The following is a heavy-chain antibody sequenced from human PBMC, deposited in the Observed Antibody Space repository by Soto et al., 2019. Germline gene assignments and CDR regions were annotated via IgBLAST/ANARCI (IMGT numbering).Heavy chain of an antibody. D-gene: IGHD2-21*02. J-gene: IGHJ4*02. V-gene: IGHV3-23*01. CDR2: IGASGDIT. CDR3: AKEDVTDRGDHSFDY. CDR1: GFSFTNFA. Sequence: GGSLRLSCAASGFSFTNFAMSWVRQAPGKGLEWVAGIGASGDITWYADSVKGRLSISRDNSKNTLYLQLNSLRFEDTAVYYCAKEDVTDRGDHSFDYWGPGTMVTVSS.